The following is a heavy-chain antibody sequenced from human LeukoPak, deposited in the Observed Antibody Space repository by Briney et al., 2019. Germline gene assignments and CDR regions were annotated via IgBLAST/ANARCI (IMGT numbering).Heavy chain of an antibody. V-gene: IGHV1-2*02. J-gene: IGHJ6*03. CDR1: GYTFTGYY. CDR2: INPNSGGT. D-gene: IGHD4-23*01. Sequence: ASVKVSCKASGYTFTGYYMHWVRQAPGQGLEWMGWINPNSGGTNYAQKFQGRVTMTRDTSISTAYMELSRLRSDDTAVYYCARGGFYYGGHPSYYYYYYMDVWGKGTTVTVSS. CDR3: ARGGFYYGGHPSYYYYYYMDV.